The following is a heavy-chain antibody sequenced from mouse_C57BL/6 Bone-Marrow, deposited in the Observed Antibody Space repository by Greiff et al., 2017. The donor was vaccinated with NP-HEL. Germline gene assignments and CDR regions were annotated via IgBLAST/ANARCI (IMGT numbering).Heavy chain of an antibody. CDR2: IDPSDSYT. V-gene: IGHV1-69*01. Sequence: QVQLQQSGAELVMPGASVKLSCKASGYTFTSYWMHWVKQRPGQGLEWIGEIDPSDSYTNYNQKFKGKSTLTVDKSSSTAYMQLSSLTSEDSAVYYCARSGGWFLDYWGQGTTLTVSS. CDR1: GYTFTSYW. J-gene: IGHJ2*01. D-gene: IGHD2-3*01. CDR3: ARSGGWFLDY.